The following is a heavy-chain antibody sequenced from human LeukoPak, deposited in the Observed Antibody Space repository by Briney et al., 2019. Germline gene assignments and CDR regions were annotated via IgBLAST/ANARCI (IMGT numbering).Heavy chain of an antibody. Sequence: SETLPLTCTVSGDSISNYYGSWIRQPPGKGLECIGYIYYIGSSIYNPSLKSRVTISVDTSENQSSLKLSSVTAADTAVYYCARVGIQLWLLDYWGQGNLVTVSS. CDR1: GDSISNYY. CDR2: IYYIGSS. J-gene: IGHJ4*02. D-gene: IGHD5-18*01. CDR3: ARVGIQLWLLDY. V-gene: IGHV4-59*08.